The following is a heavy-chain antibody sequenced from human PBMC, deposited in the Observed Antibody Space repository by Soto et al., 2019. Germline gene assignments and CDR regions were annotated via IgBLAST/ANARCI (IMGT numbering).Heavy chain of an antibody. CDR1: GFTVSSNY. V-gene: IGHV3-53*01. J-gene: IGHJ4*02. CDR2: IYSGGST. D-gene: IGHD6-19*01. Sequence: HPGGSLRLSCAASGFTVSSNYMSWVRQAPGKGLEWVSVIYSGGSTYYADSVKGRFTISRDNSKNTLYLQMNSLRAEDTAVYYCARDRRSGDMDSFDYWGQGTLVTVSS. CDR3: ARDRRSGDMDSFDY.